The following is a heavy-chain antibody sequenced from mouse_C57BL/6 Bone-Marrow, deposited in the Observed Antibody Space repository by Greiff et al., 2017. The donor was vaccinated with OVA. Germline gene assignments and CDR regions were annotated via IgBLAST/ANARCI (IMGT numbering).Heavy chain of an antibody. J-gene: IGHJ1*03. CDR2: ISYSGST. V-gene: IGHV3-8*01. D-gene: IGHD2-4*01. CDR3: ARYDYESWYFDV. Sequence: EVKVVESGPGLAKPSQTLSLTCSVTGYSITSDYWNWIRKFPGNKLEYMGYISYSGSTYYNPSLKSRISITRDTSKNQYYLQLKSVTTEDTATYYCARYDYESWYFDVWGTGTTVTVSS. CDR1: GYSITSDY.